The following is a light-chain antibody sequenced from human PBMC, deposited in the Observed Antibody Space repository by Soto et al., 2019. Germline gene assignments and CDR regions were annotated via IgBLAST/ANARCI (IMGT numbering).Light chain of an antibody. V-gene: IGLV2-14*01. Sequence: QSALTQPASVSGSPGQSITISCTGTSSDVGGYNYVSWYQQHPGKAPKLMIYEVSNRPSGVSNRFSGSKSGNTASLTISGLQAEAEADYDCSSYTSSSTPDVFGNGTKLA. CDR3: SSYTSSSTPDV. CDR1: SSDVGGYNY. CDR2: EVS. J-gene: IGLJ1*01.